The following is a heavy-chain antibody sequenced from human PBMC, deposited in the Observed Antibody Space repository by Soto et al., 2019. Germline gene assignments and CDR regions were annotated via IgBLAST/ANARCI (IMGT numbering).Heavy chain of an antibody. Sequence: ASVKVSCKASGGTFSSYAISWVRQAPGQGLEWMGGLIPIFGTANYAQKFQGRVTITADESTSTAYMELSSLRSEDTAVYYCARATSALYYDSSGYYYFGAFDIWGQGTMVTVSS. V-gene: IGHV1-69*13. CDR3: ARATSALYYDSSGYYYFGAFDI. J-gene: IGHJ3*02. D-gene: IGHD3-22*01. CDR2: LIPIFGTA. CDR1: GGTFSSYA.